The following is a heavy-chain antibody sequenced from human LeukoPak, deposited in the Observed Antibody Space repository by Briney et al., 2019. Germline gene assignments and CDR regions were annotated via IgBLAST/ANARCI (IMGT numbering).Heavy chain of an antibody. Sequence: GGSLRLSCAASGFTFSSYWMHWVRQAPGKGLVWVSRINSDGSSTSYADSVKGRFTISRDNAKNTLYLQMNSLRAEDTAVYYCARIKVMADHDYWGQGTLVTVSS. CDR2: INSDGSST. CDR3: ARIKVMADHDY. J-gene: IGHJ4*02. D-gene: IGHD5-24*01. CDR1: GFTFSSYW. V-gene: IGHV3-74*01.